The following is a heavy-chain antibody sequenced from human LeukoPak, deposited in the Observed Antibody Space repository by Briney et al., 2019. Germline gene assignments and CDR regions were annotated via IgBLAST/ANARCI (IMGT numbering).Heavy chain of an antibody. CDR1: GFTFSDYY. D-gene: IGHD2-15*01. CDR2: ISSSGSTI. V-gene: IGHV3-11*01. CDR3: AKDPDIVVVVAATPPDY. Sequence: GGSLRLSCAASGFTFSDYYMSWIRQAPGKGLEWVSYISSSGSTIYYADSVKGRFTISRDNAKNSLYLQMNSLRAEDTAVYYCAKDPDIVVVVAATPPDYWGQGTLVTVSS. J-gene: IGHJ4*02.